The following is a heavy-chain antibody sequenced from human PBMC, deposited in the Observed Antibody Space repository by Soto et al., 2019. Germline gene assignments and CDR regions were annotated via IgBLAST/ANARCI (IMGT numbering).Heavy chain of an antibody. CDR1: GSTFSSYA. CDR2: ISYDGSNK. V-gene: IGHV3-30-3*01. D-gene: IGHD4-17*01. Sequence: QVQLVESGGGVVQPGRSLRLSCAASGSTFSSYAMHWVRQAPGKGLEWVAVISYDGSNKYYADSVKGRFTISRDNSKNTLYLQMNSLRAEDTAVYYCAMHPSHFYGHYWGQGTLVTVSS. CDR3: AMHPSHFYGHY. J-gene: IGHJ4*02.